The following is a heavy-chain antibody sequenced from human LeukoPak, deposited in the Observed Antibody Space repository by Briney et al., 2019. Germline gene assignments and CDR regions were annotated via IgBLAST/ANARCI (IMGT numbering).Heavy chain of an antibody. V-gene: IGHV1-8*01. CDR3: ARRHLRYFDWLSN. CDR1: GYTFTSYD. J-gene: IGHJ4*02. Sequence: ASVKVSCKASGYTFTSYDINWVRQATGQGLEWMGWMNPNSGNTGFAQKFQGRATMTGNTSISTAYMELSSLRSEDTAVYYCARRHLRYFDWLSNWGQGTLVTVSS. CDR2: MNPNSGNT. D-gene: IGHD3-9*01.